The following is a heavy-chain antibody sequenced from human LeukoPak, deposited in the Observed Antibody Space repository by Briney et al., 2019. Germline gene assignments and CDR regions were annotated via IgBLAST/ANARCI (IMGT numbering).Heavy chain of an antibody. CDR3: ARDPVVVAAGGSFDY. CDR1: GFTFSSYP. V-gene: IGHV3-30*04. CDR2: ISYDGSNK. D-gene: IGHD2-15*01. J-gene: IGHJ4*02. Sequence: GGSLRLSCAASGFTFSSYPMHWVRQAPGKGVEGVAVISYDGSNKYYADPVKGRFTISRDNSKNTLYLQMNSLRAEDTAVYYCARDPVVVAAGGSFDYWGQGTLVTVSS.